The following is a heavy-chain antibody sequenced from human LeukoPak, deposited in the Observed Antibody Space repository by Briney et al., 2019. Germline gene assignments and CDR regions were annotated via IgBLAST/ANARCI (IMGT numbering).Heavy chain of an antibody. D-gene: IGHD1-26*01. CDR2: IRSKAYGGTT. J-gene: IGHJ4*02. CDR1: GFTFSSYE. V-gene: IGHV3-49*04. CDR3: TRDSGSNRANFDY. Sequence: SGGSLRLSCAVSGFTFSSYEMNWVRQTPGKGVEWVGFIRSKAYGGTTEYAASVKGRFTISRDDSKSIAYLQMNSLKTEDTAVYYCTRDSGSNRANFDYWGQGTLVTVSS.